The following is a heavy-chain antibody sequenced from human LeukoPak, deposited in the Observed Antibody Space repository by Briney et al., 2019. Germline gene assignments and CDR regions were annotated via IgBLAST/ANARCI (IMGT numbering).Heavy chain of an antibody. CDR1: GYSISSYY. Sequence: SETLSLTCTVSGYSISSYYWGWIRQPPGKGLEWIGNIRHSGSTYFNPSLKSRVTISVDTSKNQFSLKLSSVTAADTAVYYCARHVRKRGIAVAGTPGWFDPWGQGTLVTVSS. D-gene: IGHD6-19*01. V-gene: IGHV4-38-2*02. CDR3: ARHVRKRGIAVAGTPGWFDP. J-gene: IGHJ5*02. CDR2: IRHSGST.